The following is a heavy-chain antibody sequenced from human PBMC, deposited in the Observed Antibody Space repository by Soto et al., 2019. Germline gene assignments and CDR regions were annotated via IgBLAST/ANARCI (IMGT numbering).Heavy chain of an antibody. CDR2: IDYSGST. Sequence: PSETLSLTCTVSDGSSSSGDCYWSCIRQPPGKGLEWIGYIDYSGSTYYNPSLKSRVTISVDTSKNQFSLNLSSVTAADTAMYYCARSGVATIYPGNNGFGPCGQGTLVTVSS. V-gene: IGHV4-30-4*01. D-gene: IGHD5-12*01. CDR1: DGSSSSGDCY. J-gene: IGHJ5*02. CDR3: ARSGVATIYPGNNGFGP.